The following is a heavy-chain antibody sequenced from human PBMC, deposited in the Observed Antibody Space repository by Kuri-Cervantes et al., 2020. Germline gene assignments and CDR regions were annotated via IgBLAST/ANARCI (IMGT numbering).Heavy chain of an antibody. CDR3: ARGAGARPVKPRHFDY. CDR2: IYYSGST. Sequence: SETLSLTCTVSGGSISSSSYYWGWIRQPPGKGLEWIGSIYYSGSTYYNPSLKSRVTISVDTSKNQFSLKLSSVTAADTAVYYCARGAGARPVKPRHFDYWGQGTLVTVSS. CDR1: GGSISSSSYY. V-gene: IGHV4-39*07. D-gene: IGHD1-26*01. J-gene: IGHJ4*02.